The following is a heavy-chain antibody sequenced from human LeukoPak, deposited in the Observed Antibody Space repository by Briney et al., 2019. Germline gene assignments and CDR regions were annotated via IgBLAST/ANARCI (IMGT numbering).Heavy chain of an antibody. V-gene: IGHV4-39*01. D-gene: IGHD3-3*01. CDR3: ARHSTRVGWSGPFDY. CDR1: DDSFSSILYY. CDR2: IYHSGST. J-gene: IGHJ4*02. Sequence: PSETLSLTCTVSDDSFSSILYYWGWIRQSPGKGLEWIGSIYHSGSTYYNPSLKSRVTISVDTFKNQFSLKLHSVTAADTALYYCARHSTRVGWSGPFDYWGQGSLVTVSS.